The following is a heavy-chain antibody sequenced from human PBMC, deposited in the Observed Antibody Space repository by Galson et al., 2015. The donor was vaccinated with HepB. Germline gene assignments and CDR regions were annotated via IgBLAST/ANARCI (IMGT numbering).Heavy chain of an antibody. CDR3: AKDIVVVPAAMGAFDI. Sequence: SLRLSCAASGFTFSSYAMSWVRQAPGKGLEWVSAISGSGGSTYYADSVKGRFTISRDNSKNTLYLQMNSLRAEDTAVYYCAKDIVVVPAAMGAFDIWGQGTMVTVSS. J-gene: IGHJ3*02. V-gene: IGHV3-23*01. CDR2: ISGSGGST. D-gene: IGHD2-2*01. CDR1: GFTFSSYA.